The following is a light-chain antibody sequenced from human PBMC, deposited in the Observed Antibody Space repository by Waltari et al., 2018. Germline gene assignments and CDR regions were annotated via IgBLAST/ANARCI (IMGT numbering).Light chain of an antibody. V-gene: IGKV1-39*01. J-gene: IGKJ4*01. CDR3: QQSYSTLT. Sequence: DIQMTQSPSSLSASVGDRVTITCRASQSISSYLNWYQQKPGKAPKLLIYAASSLQSGVPSRFSGIGSGTDFTLTIISLQPEDFATYYCQQSYSTLTFGGGTKVEIK. CDR1: QSISSY. CDR2: AAS.